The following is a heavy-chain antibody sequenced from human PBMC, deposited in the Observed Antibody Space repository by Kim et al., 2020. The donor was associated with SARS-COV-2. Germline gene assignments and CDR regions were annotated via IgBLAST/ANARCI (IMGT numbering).Heavy chain of an antibody. CDR3: ARDGIIAAPGTIFDY. V-gene: IGHV7-4-1*02. Sequence: ASVKVSCKSSGYSFTTYAMNWVRQAPGQGLEWMGWINTDTGIPTYAQGFTGRFVFSLDTSVSTAYLQISSLKAEDTAVYYCARDGIIAAPGTIFDYWGQGTLVTVSS. CDR2: INTDTGIP. J-gene: IGHJ4*02. CDR1: GYSFTTYA. D-gene: IGHD6-13*01.